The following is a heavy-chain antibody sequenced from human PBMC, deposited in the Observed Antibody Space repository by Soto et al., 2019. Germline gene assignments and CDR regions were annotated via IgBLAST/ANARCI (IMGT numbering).Heavy chain of an antibody. Sequence: QLHLVQSGAELKKPGASVKISCRASGNSFSSNVIGWVRQAPGQGLEWMSWISASNGDTNYAQKFRGRVTVTTDTSPRTVYMEMRGLTSDDSAVSYCARRGDSDDYTGDMDVWGKGSAVTVSS. D-gene: IGHD4-4*01. V-gene: IGHV1-18*01. CDR3: ARRGDSDDYTGDMDV. CDR2: ISASNGDT. J-gene: IGHJ6*04. CDR1: GNSFSSNV.